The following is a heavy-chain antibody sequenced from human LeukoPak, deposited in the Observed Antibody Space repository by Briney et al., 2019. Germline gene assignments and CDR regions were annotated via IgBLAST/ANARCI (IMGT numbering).Heavy chain of an antibody. Sequence: ASETLSLTCTVSGGSISSYYWSWIRQPPGKGLEWIGYIYYSGSTNYNPSLKSRVTISVDTSKNQFSLKLSSVTAADTAVYYCARISLLWFGEFFNWFDPWGQGTLVTVSS. CDR2: IYYSGST. J-gene: IGHJ5*02. D-gene: IGHD3-10*01. V-gene: IGHV4-59*12. CDR3: ARISLLWFGEFFNWFDP. CDR1: GGSISSYY.